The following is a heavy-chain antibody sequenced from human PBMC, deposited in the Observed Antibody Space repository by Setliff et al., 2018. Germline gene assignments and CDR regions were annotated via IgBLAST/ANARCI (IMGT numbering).Heavy chain of an antibody. V-gene: IGHV3-7*01. CDR2: ITHDGSKT. CDR3: TRDQDYYGMDV. J-gene: IGHJ6*02. CDR1: GFTFSSYW. Sequence: GGSLRLSCVASGFTFSSYWMSWVRQAPGKGLEWVASITHDGSKTYILDSVKGRFTISRDNTKNSLYLQMNSLRGEDTAVYHCTRDQDYYGMDVWGQGTTVTVSS.